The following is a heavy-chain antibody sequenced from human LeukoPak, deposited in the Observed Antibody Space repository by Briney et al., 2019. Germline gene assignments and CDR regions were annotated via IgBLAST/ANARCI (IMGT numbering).Heavy chain of an antibody. CDR3: ARGLTYYYGSGSYYVDY. D-gene: IGHD3-10*01. V-gene: IGHV4-34*01. CDR2: INHSGST. CDR1: GGSFSGYY. Sequence: SETLSLTCAVYGGSFSGYYWSWIRQPPGKGLEWIGEINHSGSTNHNPSLKSRVTISVDTSKNQFSLKLSSVTAADTAVYYCARGLTYYYGSGSYYVDYWGQGTLVTVSS. J-gene: IGHJ4*02.